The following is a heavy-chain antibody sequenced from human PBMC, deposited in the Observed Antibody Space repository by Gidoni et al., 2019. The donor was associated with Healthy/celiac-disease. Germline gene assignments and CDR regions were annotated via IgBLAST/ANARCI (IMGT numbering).Heavy chain of an antibody. Sequence: QVQLQESGPGLVKPSETLSLTCTVSGGSISSYYWSWIRQPPGKGLEWIGYIYYTGSTNYNPSLKSRVTISVDTSKNQFSLKLSSVTAADTAVYYCAGGPHLRPNWWFDPWGQGTLVTVSS. J-gene: IGHJ5*02. D-gene: IGHD6-25*01. CDR2: IYYTGST. CDR3: AGGPHLRPNWWFDP. V-gene: IGHV4-59*01. CDR1: GGSISSYY.